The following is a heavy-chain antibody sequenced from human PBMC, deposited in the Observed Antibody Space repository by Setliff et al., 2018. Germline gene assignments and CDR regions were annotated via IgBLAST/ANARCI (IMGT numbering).Heavy chain of an antibody. V-gene: IGHV3-21*04. CDR3: ARDRAPYYYDSSGYYSNAFDI. D-gene: IGHD3-22*01. Sequence: PGESLKISCAASEFTFNSYTMNWVRQAPGKGLKWVSSISGSSASIYYADSVKGRLTISRDNAKNSVDLQMSSLRPEDTAFYYCARDRAPYYYDSSGYYSNAFDIWGQGTMVTV. CDR1: EFTFNSYT. CDR2: ISGSSASI. J-gene: IGHJ3*02.